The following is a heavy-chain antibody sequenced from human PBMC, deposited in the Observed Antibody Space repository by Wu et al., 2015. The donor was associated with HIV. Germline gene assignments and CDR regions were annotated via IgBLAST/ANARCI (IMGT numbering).Heavy chain of an antibody. D-gene: IGHD3-22*01. CDR1: GFTFTSSA. CDR2: IVVGSGNT. J-gene: IGHJ3*02. Sequence: QLVQSGPEVKKPGTSVKVSCKASGFTFTSSATQWVRQARGQRLEWIGWIVVGSGNTNYAQKFQERVTITRDTSTRTAYMGLSSLRSEDTAVYYCAAKSYYSDSRGYYDDGFDIWGQGTMVTVSS. V-gene: IGHV1-58*02. CDR3: AAKSYYSDSRGYYDDGFDI.